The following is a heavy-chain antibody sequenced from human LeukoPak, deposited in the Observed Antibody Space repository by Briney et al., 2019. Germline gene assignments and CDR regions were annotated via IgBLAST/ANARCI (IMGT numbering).Heavy chain of an antibody. CDR2: IYHSGST. J-gene: IGHJ4*02. Sequence: SGTLSLTCAVCGGSISSSNWWSWVRQPPGKGLEWIGEIYHSGSTNYNPSLKSRVTISVDKSKNQFSLKLSSVTAADTAVYYCAREGCSSTSCQPAMADYWGQGTLVTVSS. V-gene: IGHV4-4*02. CDR3: AREGCSSTSCQPAMADY. CDR1: GGSISSSNW. D-gene: IGHD2-2*01.